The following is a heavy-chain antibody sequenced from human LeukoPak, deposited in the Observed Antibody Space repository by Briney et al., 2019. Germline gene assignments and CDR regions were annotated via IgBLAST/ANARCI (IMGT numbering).Heavy chain of an antibody. CDR3: ARDRYLGLDY. V-gene: IGHV3-48*01. CDR1: GFTFSSYS. Sequence: GGSLRLSCAASGFTFSSYSMNWVRQAPGKGLEWVSYISSSSSTIYYADSVKGRFTISRDNAKNSLYLQMSSLRAEDTAVYYCARDRYLGLDYWGQGTLVTVSS. J-gene: IGHJ4*02. D-gene: IGHD1-1*01. CDR2: ISSSSSTI.